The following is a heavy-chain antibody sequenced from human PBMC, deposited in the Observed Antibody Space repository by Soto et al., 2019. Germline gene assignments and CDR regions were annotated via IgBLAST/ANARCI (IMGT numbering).Heavy chain of an antibody. CDR2: IDPSDSQT. CDR3: ARLYTAMVPRYNWFDP. D-gene: IGHD5-18*01. J-gene: IGHJ5*02. V-gene: IGHV5-10-1*01. CDR1: GYSFAGYW. Sequence: PGESLRISGNGSGYSFAGYWITWVRQNPGKGLEWMGRIDPSDSQTYYSPSFRGHVTISVTKSITTVFLQWSSLRASDTAMYYCARLYTAMVPRYNWFDPWGQGTLVTVSS.